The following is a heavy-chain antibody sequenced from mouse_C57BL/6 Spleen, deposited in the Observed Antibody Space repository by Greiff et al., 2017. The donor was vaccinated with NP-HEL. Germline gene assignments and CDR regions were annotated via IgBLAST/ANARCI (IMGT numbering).Heavy chain of an antibody. D-gene: IGHD2-4*01. CDR1: GYSITSGYY. Sequence: VQLQQSGPGLVKPSQSLSLTCSVTGYSITSGYYWNWIRQFPGNKLEWMGYISYDGSNNYNPSLKNRISITRDTSKNQFFLKLNSVTTEDTATYYCAREIYYDSYYFDYWGQGTTLTVSS. CDR3: AREIYYDSYYFDY. CDR2: ISYDGSN. V-gene: IGHV3-6*01. J-gene: IGHJ2*01.